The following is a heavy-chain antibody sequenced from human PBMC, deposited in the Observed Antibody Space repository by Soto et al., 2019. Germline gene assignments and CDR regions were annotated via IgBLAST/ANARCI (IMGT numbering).Heavy chain of an antibody. V-gene: IGHV3-15*07. CDR3: TTDSYSTIIIVRFDY. J-gene: IGHJ4*01. Sequence: EVQLVESGGGLVQPGGSLRLSCAASGFTFSNAWINWVRQAPGKGLEWVGRIKSKTDGGTTDYAAPVKGRFAISRDDSNNMVYLQMNSLKIEDTAVYYCTTDSYSTIIIVRFDYWGHGTLVTVSS. D-gene: IGHD3-22*01. CDR1: GFTFSNAW. CDR2: IKSKTDGGTT.